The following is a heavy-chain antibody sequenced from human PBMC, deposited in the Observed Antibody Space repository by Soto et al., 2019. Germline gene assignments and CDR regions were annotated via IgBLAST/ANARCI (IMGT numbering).Heavy chain of an antibody. D-gene: IGHD4-17*01. CDR3: ARSYGGLYNWFDP. J-gene: IGHJ5*02. Sequence: PSETLSLTCAVSGGSISTYYWSWIRQPPGKGLEWIGYIYYSGSTNYNPSLKNRVTISVDTSKDQFSLKLSSVTAADTAVYYCARSYGGLYNWFDPWGQGTLVTVSS. V-gene: IGHV4-59*01. CDR2: IYYSGST. CDR1: GGSISTYY.